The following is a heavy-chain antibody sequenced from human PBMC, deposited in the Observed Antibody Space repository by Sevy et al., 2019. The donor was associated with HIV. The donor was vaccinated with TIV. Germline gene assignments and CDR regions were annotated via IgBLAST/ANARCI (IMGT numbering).Heavy chain of an antibody. J-gene: IGHJ4*02. D-gene: IGHD3-3*01. CDR2: IYIGHDT. CDR1: GLSVSDNF. V-gene: IGHV3-53*01. CDR3: ARGKHVSDYYGSFDY. Sequence: GGSLRLSCAASGLSVSDNFMSWVRQAPGKGLEWVSGIYIGHDTYYANSVKGRFTISRDNADNTLYLQMNSLRVEDTAVYYCARGKHVSDYYGSFDYWGQGTLVTVSS.